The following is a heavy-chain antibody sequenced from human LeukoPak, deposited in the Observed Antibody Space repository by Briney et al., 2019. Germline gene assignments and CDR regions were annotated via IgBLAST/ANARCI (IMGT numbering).Heavy chain of an antibody. Sequence: GGSLRLSCAASGFTFSSYAMSWVRQAPGKGLVWVSAISGSGGSTYYADSVKGRFTISRDNSKNTLYLQMNSLRAEDTAVYYCAKGAYYDFWSGYYIFFDYWGQGTLVTVSS. D-gene: IGHD3-3*01. CDR3: AKGAYYDFWSGYYIFFDY. CDR1: GFTFSSYA. V-gene: IGHV3-23*01. CDR2: ISGSGGST. J-gene: IGHJ4*02.